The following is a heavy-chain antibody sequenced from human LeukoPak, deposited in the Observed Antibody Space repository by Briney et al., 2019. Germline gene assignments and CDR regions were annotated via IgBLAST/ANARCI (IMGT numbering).Heavy chain of an antibody. CDR3: ARGPQIAY. Sequence: GGSLRLSCAASGFTFSNYWLTWVRQAPGQGLEWVANIKQDGSEKHYVDSVKGRFTISRDNAKNSLYLQMNSLRAEDTAVYYCARGPQIAYWGQGTLVTVSS. CDR2: IKQDGSEK. V-gene: IGHV3-7*01. J-gene: IGHJ4*02. CDR1: GFTFSNYW.